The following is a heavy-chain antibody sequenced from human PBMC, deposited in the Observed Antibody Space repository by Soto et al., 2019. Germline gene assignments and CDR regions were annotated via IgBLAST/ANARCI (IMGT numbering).Heavy chain of an antibody. Sequence: GGSLRLSCVASGLPFRNAWMSWVRQAPGKGLEWVGRIKSKIDGEATDYAAPVKGRFTISRDDLKNTLYLHMNSLKIEGTGVYFCTTPPSGWNDYWGQGTQVTVSS. V-gene: IGHV3-15*01. CDR3: TTPPSGWNDY. CDR1: GLPFRNAW. J-gene: IGHJ4*02. D-gene: IGHD6-19*01. CDR2: IKSKIDGEAT.